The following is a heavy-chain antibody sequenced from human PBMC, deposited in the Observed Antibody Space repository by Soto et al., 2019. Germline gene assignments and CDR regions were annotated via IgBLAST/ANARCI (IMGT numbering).Heavy chain of an antibody. J-gene: IGHJ3*02. Sequence: PSETLSLTCTVSGGSISSYYWSWIRQPPGKGLEWIGYIYYSGSTNYNPSLKSRVTISVDTSKSQFSLKLSSVTAADTAVYYCARGRLDTHGYDDAFDISGQAAMVTVSS. CDR2: IYYSGST. D-gene: IGHD5-18*01. CDR3: ARGRLDTHGYDDAFDI. CDR1: GGSISSYY. V-gene: IGHV4-59*01.